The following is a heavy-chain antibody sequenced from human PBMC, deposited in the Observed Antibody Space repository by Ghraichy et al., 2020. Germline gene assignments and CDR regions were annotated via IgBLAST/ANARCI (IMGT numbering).Heavy chain of an antibody. CDR2: ISGSGGST. D-gene: IGHD6-6*01. V-gene: IGHV3-23*01. J-gene: IGHJ6*02. CDR1: GFTFSSYA. CDR3: AKDESSSSPYYGMDV. Sequence: LSLTCAASGFTFSSYAMSWVRQAPGKGLEWVSAISGSGGSTYYADSVKGRFTISRDNSKNTLYLQMNSLRAEDTAVYYCAKDESSSSPYYGMDVWGQGTTVTVSS.